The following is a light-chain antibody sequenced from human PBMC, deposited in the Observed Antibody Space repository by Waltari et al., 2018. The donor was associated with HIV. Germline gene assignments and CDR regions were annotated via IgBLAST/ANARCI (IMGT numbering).Light chain of an antibody. CDR3: QSTDSSGISCV. CDR1: ASSKLY. V-gene: IGLV3-25*03. CDR2: KDI. Sequence: SYGLTQPPSVSVSPGQTAKITCSGGASSKLYAYWYQHKPGQAPVLFIYKDIARPSGIPERFSGSGSGTTVTLTISGVQEEDEADYYCQSTDSSGISCVFGGGTKVTVL. J-gene: IGLJ3*02.